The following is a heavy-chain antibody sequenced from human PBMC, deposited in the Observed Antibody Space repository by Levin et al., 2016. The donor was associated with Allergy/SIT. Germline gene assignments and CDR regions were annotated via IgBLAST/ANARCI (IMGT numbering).Heavy chain of an antibody. Sequence: GESLKISCVASGFPFSTYKMNWVRQAPGKGLEWVSSISSGSTDMSYADSVKGRFTISRDNANNLLHLQMNSLRAADTAVYYCACGYNDGPNFDYWGQGTLVTVSS. V-gene: IGHV3-21*06. J-gene: IGHJ4*02. CDR2: ISSGSTDM. CDR3: ACGYNDGPNFDY. CDR1: GFPFSTYK. D-gene: IGHD5-24*01.